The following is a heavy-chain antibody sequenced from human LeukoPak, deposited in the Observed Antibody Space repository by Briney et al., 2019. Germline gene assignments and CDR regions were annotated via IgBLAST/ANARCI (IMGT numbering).Heavy chain of an antibody. V-gene: IGHV1-2*02. Sequence: ASVKVSCKASGYTFTGYYMHWVRQAPGQGLEWMGWINPNSGGTNYAQKFQGRVTMTRDTSISTAYMELSRLRSDDTAVYYCARGDAVNWSDRVWFDPWGQGTLVTVSS. D-gene: IGHD1-1*01. J-gene: IGHJ5*02. CDR3: ARGDAVNWSDRVWFDP. CDR1: GYTFTGYY. CDR2: INPNSGGT.